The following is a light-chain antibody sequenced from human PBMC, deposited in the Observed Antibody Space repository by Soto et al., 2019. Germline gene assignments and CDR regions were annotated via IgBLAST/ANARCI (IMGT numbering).Light chain of an antibody. V-gene: IGLV9-49*01. CDR2: VGTGGIVG. CDR3: GADHGSGSNFVYV. CDR1: SGYSNYK. Sequence: QPVLTQPXSASXSLGASVTLXCTLSSGYSNYKVDWYQQRPGKGPRFVMRVGTGGIVGSKGDGIPDRFSVLGSGLNRYLTIKNIQEEDESDYHCGADHGSGSNFVYVFGTGTKLTVL. J-gene: IGLJ1*01.